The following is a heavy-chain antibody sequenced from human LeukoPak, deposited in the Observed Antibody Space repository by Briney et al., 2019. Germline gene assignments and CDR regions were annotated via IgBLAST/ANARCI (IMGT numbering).Heavy chain of an antibody. J-gene: IGHJ4*02. D-gene: IGHD2-21*02. CDR2: IYYSGST. CDR1: GDSIGSGTHY. CDR3: ASSPNFLYCGGDCYLDY. Sequence: PSETLSLTCTVSGDSIGSGTHYWGWIRQPPGKGLEWIGSIYYSGSTYYTPSLKSRVTISVDTSKNQFSLKLSSLTAADTAVYYCASSPNFLYCGGDCYLDYWGQGTLVTVSS. V-gene: IGHV4-39*01.